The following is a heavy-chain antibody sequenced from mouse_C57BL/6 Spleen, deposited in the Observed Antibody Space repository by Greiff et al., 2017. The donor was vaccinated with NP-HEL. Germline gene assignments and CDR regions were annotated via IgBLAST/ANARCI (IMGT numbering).Heavy chain of an antibody. CDR1: GYTFTSYW. J-gene: IGHJ2*01. CDR2: IDPSDSYT. CDR3: ARSGDRFGY. D-gene: IGHD1-3*01. Sequence: VQLQQPGAELVKPGASVKLSCKASGYTFTSYWMQWVKQRPGQGLEWIGEIDPSDSYTNYNQKFKGKATLTVDTSSSTAYMQLSSLTSEDSAVYYCARSGDRFGYWGQGTTLTVSS. V-gene: IGHV1-50*01.